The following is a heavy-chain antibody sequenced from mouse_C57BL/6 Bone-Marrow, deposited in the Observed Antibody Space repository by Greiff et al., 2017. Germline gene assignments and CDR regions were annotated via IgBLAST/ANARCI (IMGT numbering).Heavy chain of an antibody. CDR1: GYTFTNYW. CDR2: IYPGGGYT. Sequence: QVQLQQSGAELVRPGTSVKMSCKASGYTFTNYWIGWAKQRPGHGLEWIGDIYPGGGYTNYNEKFKGKATITADKSSSTAYMQFSSLTSEDSAIYYGARVGWDVGFAYWGQGTLVTVSA. D-gene: IGHD4-1*01. V-gene: IGHV1-63*01. CDR3: ARVGWDVGFAY. J-gene: IGHJ3*01.